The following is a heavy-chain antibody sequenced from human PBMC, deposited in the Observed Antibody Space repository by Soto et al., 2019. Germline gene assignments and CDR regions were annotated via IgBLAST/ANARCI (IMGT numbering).Heavy chain of an antibody. J-gene: IGHJ3*02. CDR1: GYTFSRHW. CDR3: ARPRCMSGSGFDM. V-gene: IGHV3-74*01. D-gene: IGHD3-10*01. CDR2: ISPDGSVT. Sequence: EVQLVESGGGLVQPGGSLRLSCAASGYTFSRHWIHWVRQAPGQGPVGVSSISPDGSVTDYADFVEGPFTISRDNAKNTLYLQTSSLRAEDTAVYYCARPRCMSGSGFDMWGQGTMVIVSS.